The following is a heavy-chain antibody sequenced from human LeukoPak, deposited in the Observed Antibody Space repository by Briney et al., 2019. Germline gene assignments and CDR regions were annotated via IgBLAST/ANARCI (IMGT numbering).Heavy chain of an antibody. CDR1: RGPISSYY. CDR2: MSNSGKS. Sequence: SETLSLTCTVSRGPISSYYWSWIRQPPGKGLEWVGYMSNSGKSDYNPSLKSRARISLDTSKNQISLNLTSVTAADTAVYYCARVTDSSGYLPRFNYWDQGILVTVSS. CDR3: ARVTDSSGYLPRFNY. J-gene: IGHJ4*02. D-gene: IGHD3-22*01. V-gene: IGHV4-4*08.